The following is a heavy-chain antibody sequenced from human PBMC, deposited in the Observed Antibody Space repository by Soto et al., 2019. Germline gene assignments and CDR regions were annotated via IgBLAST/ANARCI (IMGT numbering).Heavy chain of an antibody. CDR3: ARHPSGQWLVLGYWYCDL. Sequence: QLQLQESGPGLVKPSETLSLTCTVSGGSISSSSYYWGWIRQPPGKGLEWIGSIYYSGSTYYNPSLKSRVTISVDTSMNQFSLKLSSVAAADTAVYYCARHPSGQWLVLGYWYCDLWGRGTLVTVSS. CDR1: GGSISSSSYY. CDR2: IYYSGST. D-gene: IGHD6-19*01. J-gene: IGHJ2*01. V-gene: IGHV4-39*01.